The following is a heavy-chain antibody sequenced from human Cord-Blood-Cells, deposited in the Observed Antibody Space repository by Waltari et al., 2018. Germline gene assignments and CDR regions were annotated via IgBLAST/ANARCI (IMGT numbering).Heavy chain of an antibody. V-gene: IGHV1-69*14. CDR2: IIPIFGTA. J-gene: IGHJ4*02. Sequence: QVQLVKSGAEVKKPGSSVKVSCKASGGTFSSYAISWVRQAPGQGLEWMGGIIPIFGTANYAQKFQGRVLITAEKSTSTAYMELSSRRSEDTGVYYCARNRGLIAAAAFDDWGQGTLVTVSS. D-gene: IGHD6-13*01. CDR3: ARNRGLIAAAAFDD. CDR1: GGTFSSYA.